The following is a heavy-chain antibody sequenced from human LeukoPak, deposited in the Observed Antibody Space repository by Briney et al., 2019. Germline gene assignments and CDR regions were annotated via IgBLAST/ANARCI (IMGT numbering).Heavy chain of an antibody. D-gene: IGHD3-16*01. V-gene: IGHV3-30*04. Sequence: GRSLRLSCAASGFTFSSYAMRWVRQAPGRGLEWVAVISDDGTLQFYGDSARGRFTISRDNSVNMVYLQLTSLRPDDTGVYYCARKWGDVFDYWGQGTLVTVSS. CDR2: ISDDGTLQ. J-gene: IGHJ4*02. CDR1: GFTFSSYA. CDR3: ARKWGDVFDY.